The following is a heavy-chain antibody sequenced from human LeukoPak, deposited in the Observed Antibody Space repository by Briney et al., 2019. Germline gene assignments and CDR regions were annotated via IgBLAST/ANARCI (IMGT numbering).Heavy chain of an antibody. D-gene: IGHD3-3*01. CDR2: INTNTGNP. CDR1: GYTFTGYY. Sequence: ASVKVSCKASGYTFTGYYMHWVRQAPGQGLEWMGWINTNTGNPTYAQGFTGRFVFSLDTSVSTAYLQISSLKAEDTAVYYCAREGRDNYDFWSGYLNNWFDPWGQGTLVTVSS. CDR3: AREGRDNYDFWSGYLNNWFDP. V-gene: IGHV7-4-1*02. J-gene: IGHJ5*02.